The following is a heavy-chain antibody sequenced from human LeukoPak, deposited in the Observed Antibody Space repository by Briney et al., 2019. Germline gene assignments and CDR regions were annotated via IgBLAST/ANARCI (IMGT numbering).Heavy chain of an antibody. CDR2: INPNSGGT. V-gene: IGHV1-2*02. CDR3: TLYSSGWKRRYFDY. D-gene: IGHD6-19*01. CDR1: GYTFTGYY. J-gene: IGHJ4*02. Sequence: ASVKVSCKASGYTFTGYYMQWVRQAPGQGLEWMGWINPNSGGTNYAQKFQGRVTMTRDTSISTAYMQLSRLRSDDTAVYYCTLYSSGWKRRYFDYWGQGTMVTVSS.